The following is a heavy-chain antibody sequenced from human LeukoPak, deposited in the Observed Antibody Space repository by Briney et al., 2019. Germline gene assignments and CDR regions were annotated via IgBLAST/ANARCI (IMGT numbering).Heavy chain of an antibody. D-gene: IGHD6-13*01. CDR2: ISYDGSNK. CDR3: ARASPIPAIAAAGTNFDY. Sequence: PGGSLRLSCAASGFTFSSYAMHWVRQAPGKGLERVAVISYDGSNKYYADSVKGRFTISRDNSKNTLYLQMNSLRAEDTAVYYCARASPIPAIAAAGTNFDYWGQGTLVTVSS. CDR1: GFTFSSYA. V-gene: IGHV3-30*04. J-gene: IGHJ4*02.